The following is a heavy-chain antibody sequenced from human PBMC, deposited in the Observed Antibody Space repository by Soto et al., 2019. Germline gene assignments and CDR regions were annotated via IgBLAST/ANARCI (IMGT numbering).Heavy chain of an antibody. CDR2: LSGSGGTT. Sequence: GGSRRRSWGASGFTFSTYAMNGVRQAPGKGLEWVSALSGSGGTTYYADSVRGRFTISRDNSKNTLFLQMSTLRAEDTPLYYCAQPRAGYGPGSDTFSFDSSGHGTLVT. V-gene: IGHV3-23*01. CDR1: GFTFSTYA. D-gene: IGHD3-10*01. CDR3: AQPRAGYGPGSDTFSFDS. J-gene: IGHJ4*01.